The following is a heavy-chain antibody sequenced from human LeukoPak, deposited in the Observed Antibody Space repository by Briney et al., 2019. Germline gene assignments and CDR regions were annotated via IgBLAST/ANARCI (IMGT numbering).Heavy chain of an antibody. CDR1: GVTFTSSA. CDR2: IVVGRGNT. V-gene: IGHV1-58*01. Sequence: ASVKVSCKASGVTFTSSAVQWVRHARGQRLEWIGWIVVGRGNTIYAQKFQERATITRDMSTSTAYIELSSLRSKNTAWFYCAADGTGYSGYDYPLWERIDAFHIWRQGTMVTVSS. J-gene: IGHJ3*02. CDR3: AADGTGYSGYDYPLWERIDAFHI. D-gene: IGHD5-12*01.